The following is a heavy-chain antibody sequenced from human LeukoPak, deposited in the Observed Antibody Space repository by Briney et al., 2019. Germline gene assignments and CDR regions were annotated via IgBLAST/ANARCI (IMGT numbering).Heavy chain of an antibody. D-gene: IGHD3-3*01. CDR2: IRYDGSNK. V-gene: IGHV3-30*02. CDR1: KFTFGDYG. CDR3: AKVGYDFWSGYLHSHFDY. J-gene: IGHJ4*02. Sequence: GGSLRLSCIASKFTFGDYGMHWVRQAPGKGLEWVAFIRYDGSNKYYADSVKGRFTISRDNSKNTLYLQMNSLRAEDTAVYYCAKVGYDFWSGYLHSHFDYWGQGTLVTVSS.